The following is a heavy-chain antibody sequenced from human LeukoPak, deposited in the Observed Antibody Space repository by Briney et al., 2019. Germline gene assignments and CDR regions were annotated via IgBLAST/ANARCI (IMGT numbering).Heavy chain of an antibody. J-gene: IGHJ4*02. CDR2: ISYDGSNK. Sequence: PGGSLRLSRAASGFTFSSYAMHWVRQAPGKGLEWVAVISYDGSNKYYADSVKGRFTISRDNSKNTLYLQMNSLRAEDTAVYYCTGEFDYWGQGTLVTISS. V-gene: IGHV3-30*04. CDR1: GFTFSSYA. CDR3: TGEFDY. D-gene: IGHD7-27*01.